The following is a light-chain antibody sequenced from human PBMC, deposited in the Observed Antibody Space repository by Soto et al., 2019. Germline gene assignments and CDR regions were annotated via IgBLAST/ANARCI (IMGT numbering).Light chain of an antibody. V-gene: IGKV1-5*01. CDR2: YAS. Sequence: DIQLTQSPSILSASVGDRVTITCRASQSVRSWLAWYQQKPGKAPNLLIYYASNLASGVPSRFSGSGSGTEYTLSISSLQPEDFATYFCQQYNSNSLYSFGQGTKLEIK. J-gene: IGKJ2*01. CDR3: QQYNSNSLYS. CDR1: QSVRSW.